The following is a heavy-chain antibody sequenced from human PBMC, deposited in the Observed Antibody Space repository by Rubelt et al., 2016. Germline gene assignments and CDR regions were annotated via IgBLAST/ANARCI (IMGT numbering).Heavy chain of an antibody. CDR2: ISWNSGSI. CDR3: AKGPVARPLPYYFDY. CDR1: GFTFDDYA. V-gene: IGHV3-9*01. D-gene: IGHD6-6*01. J-gene: IGHJ4*02. Sequence: EVQLVESGGGLVQPGRSLRLSCAASGFTFDDYAMHWVRQAPGKGLEWVSGISWNSGSIGYADSVKGRFTISRDNAKNSLYLQMNSLRAEDTALYYCAKGPVARPLPYYFDYWGQGTLVTVSS.